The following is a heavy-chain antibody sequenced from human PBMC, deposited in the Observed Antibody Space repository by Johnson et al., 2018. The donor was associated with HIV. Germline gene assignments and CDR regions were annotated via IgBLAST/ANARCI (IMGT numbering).Heavy chain of an antibody. CDR1: GFTFDDYG. CDR2: INWNGDST. Sequence: VQLVESGGGVVRPWGSLRLSCAASGFTFDDYGMSWVRQAPGKGLEWVSGINWNGDSTDYADSVKCRFTISRDNAKNSLYLQMNSLRAEDTAVYYCARGGVGDVFDIWGQGTMVTVSS. V-gene: IGHV3-20*04. CDR3: ARGGVGDVFDI. D-gene: IGHD1-26*01. J-gene: IGHJ3*02.